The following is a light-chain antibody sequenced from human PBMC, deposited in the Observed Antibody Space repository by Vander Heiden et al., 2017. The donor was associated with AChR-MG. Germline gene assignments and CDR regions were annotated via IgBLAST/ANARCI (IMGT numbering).Light chain of an antibody. Sequence: DIQMTQSPSTLSASVGDRVTITCRASQNINSWLAWYQQKPGKAPKLLIYDASRLESGVPSGFSGSGSGTEFTLTISSLQPDDFATYYCHHDEGNSHTFGQGTKVEIK. V-gene: IGKV1-5*01. CDR1: QNINSW. CDR3: HHDEGNSHT. CDR2: DAS. J-gene: IGKJ1*01.